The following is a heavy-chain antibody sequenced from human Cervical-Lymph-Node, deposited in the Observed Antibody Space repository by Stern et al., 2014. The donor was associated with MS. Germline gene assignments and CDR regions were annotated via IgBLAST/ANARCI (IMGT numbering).Heavy chain of an antibody. J-gene: IGHJ6*02. CDR2: IIPIFGTA. D-gene: IGHD3-10*01. CDR3: ASSVGELTPEAV. Sequence: QVQLVQSGAEVKKPGSSVRVSCKASGGTFSSYAISWVRQAPGQGLEWKGGIIPIFGTANYAQKFQGRVTITADDSTSTAYMEVSSLRSEDTAVYYCASSVGELTPEAVWGQGTTVTVFS. CDR1: GGTFSSYA. V-gene: IGHV1-69*01.